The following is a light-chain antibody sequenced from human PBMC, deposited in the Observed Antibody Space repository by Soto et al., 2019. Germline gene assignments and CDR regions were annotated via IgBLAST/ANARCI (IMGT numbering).Light chain of an antibody. J-gene: IGLJ2*01. CDR3: TSYAGSNIPVV. V-gene: IGLV2-8*01. Sequence: QSVLTQPPSASGSPGQSVTISCTGTSSDVGGYNFVSWYQQHPGKAPKLMIYEVTKRPSGVPDRFSGSKSGNTASLTVSGLQAEDEADYYCTSYAGSNIPVVLGGGTKLTVL. CDR1: SSDVGGYNF. CDR2: EVT.